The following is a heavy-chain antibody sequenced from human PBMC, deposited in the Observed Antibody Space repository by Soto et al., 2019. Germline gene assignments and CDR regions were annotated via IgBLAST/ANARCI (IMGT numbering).Heavy chain of an antibody. D-gene: IGHD2-2*01. CDR2: ISYDGSNK. V-gene: IGHV3-30*18. CDR3: AKGDLGNCSNTTCQNYSYMQV. J-gene: IGHJ6*03. CDR1: GFTFSGYG. Sequence: QVQLVESGGGVVQPGRSLRLSCAASGFTFSGYGMHWVRQAPGKGLEWVAVISYDGSNKYYADSVKGRFTISRDNSKNPLYLKRNGLRAKATVVYSGAKGDLGNCSNTTCQNYSYMQVGGKGPRSPSP.